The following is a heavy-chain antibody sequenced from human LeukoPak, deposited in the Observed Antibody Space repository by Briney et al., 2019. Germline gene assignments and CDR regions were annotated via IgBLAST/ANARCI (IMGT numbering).Heavy chain of an antibody. Sequence: PAGSLSLSCSAYGFTFSNNWMIWVRQAPGKGLEWVANTKEDGRENYYVDYVTGPFSTSRANANSSLFLQMNSLRAEDTAVYFYARQATVTRGQGNSRKYGMDVWGQGTTLTVSS. D-gene: IGHD4-17*01. V-gene: IGHV3-7*01. CDR1: GFTFSNNW. CDR2: TKEDGREN. J-gene: IGHJ6*02. CDR3: ARQATVTRGQGNSRKYGMDV.